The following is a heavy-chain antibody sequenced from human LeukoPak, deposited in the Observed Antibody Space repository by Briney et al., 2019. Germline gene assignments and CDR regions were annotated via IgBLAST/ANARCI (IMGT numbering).Heavy chain of an antibody. CDR1: GFTFSSYA. V-gene: IGHV3-23*01. Sequence: PGGSLRLSCAASGFTFSSYAMSWVRQAPGKGLEWVSGISGSGGSTYYADSVKGRFIISRDNSKNTLYLQMNSLRAEDTAVYYCAKLFYLSSGWFDYWGQGTLVTVS. CDR2: ISGSGGST. CDR3: AKLFYLSSGWFDY. J-gene: IGHJ4*02. D-gene: IGHD6-19*01.